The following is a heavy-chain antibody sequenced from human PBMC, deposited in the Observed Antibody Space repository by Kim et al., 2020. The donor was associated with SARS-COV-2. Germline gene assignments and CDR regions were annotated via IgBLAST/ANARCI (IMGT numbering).Heavy chain of an antibody. CDR1: GFTFSNAW. D-gene: IGHD3-22*01. CDR2: IKSKTDGGTK. CDR3: TAESPIVVVSLFDF. V-gene: IGHV3-15*01. Sequence: GGSLRLSCAASGFTFSNAWMSWVRQAPGKGLEWVGRIKSKTDGGTKDYAAPVKGRFTISRDNSKNTLYLQMNSLKTEDTAVYYCTAESPIVVVSLFDFCGQRTLLTVSS. J-gene: IGHJ4*02.